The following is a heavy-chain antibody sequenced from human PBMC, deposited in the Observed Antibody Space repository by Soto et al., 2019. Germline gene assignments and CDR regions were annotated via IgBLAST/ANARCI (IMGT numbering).Heavy chain of an antibody. CDR1: GGSFSGYY. Sequence: SETLSLTCAVYGGSFSGYYWSWIRQPPGKGLEWIGEINHSGSTNYNPSLKSRVTISVDTSKNQFSLKLSSVTAADTAVYYCARGHESRGWPFFDYWGQGTLVTVSS. V-gene: IGHV4-34*01. D-gene: IGHD2-15*01. CDR3: ARGHESRGWPFFDY. J-gene: IGHJ4*02. CDR2: INHSGST.